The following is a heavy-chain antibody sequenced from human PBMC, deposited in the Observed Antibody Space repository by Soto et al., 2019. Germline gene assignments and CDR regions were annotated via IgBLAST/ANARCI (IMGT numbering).Heavy chain of an antibody. V-gene: IGHV3-7*05. CDR3: ASDLGAAGRGSAFGSYYHFRMDR. J-gene: IGHJ6*02. Sequence: ESGGSLVQPGGSLRLSCAASGFTFSTYWMNWVRQAPGKGLEWVANIKEDGSEEYYVDSVKGRITISRDNAKNSLFLDMNSLRGEDSAVSYCASDLGAAGRGSAFGSYYHFRMDRWGQGTTVTVPS. D-gene: IGHD6-25*01. CDR2: IKEDGSEE. CDR1: GFTFSTYW.